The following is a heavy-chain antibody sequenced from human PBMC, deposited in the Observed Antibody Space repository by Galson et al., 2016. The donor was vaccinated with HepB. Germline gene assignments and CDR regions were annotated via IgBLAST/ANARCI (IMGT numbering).Heavy chain of an antibody. J-gene: IGHJ4*02. Sequence: SLRLSCAASGFTFSNYGIHWVRQAPGKGLEWVAVISYDGSNKYYADSVKDRVTVSRDNFMNTAYLQMNSLRGGDTAVYYCAKAHRNWLVWDSFDHWGQGTLVTVSS. CDR2: ISYDGSNK. D-gene: IGHD6-19*01. CDR3: AKAHRNWLVWDSFDH. V-gene: IGHV3-30*18. CDR1: GFTFSNYG.